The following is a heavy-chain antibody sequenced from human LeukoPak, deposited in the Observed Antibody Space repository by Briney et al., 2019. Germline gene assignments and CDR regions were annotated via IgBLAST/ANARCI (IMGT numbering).Heavy chain of an antibody. Sequence: GGSLRLSCAASGFTFSSHAMHWVRQAPGKGLEWEAMISYDGSNKYYADSVKGRFTISRDNSKNTLYLQMNSLRAEDTAVYYCARGAYYFDSSGYSGAFDIWGQGTMVTVSS. CDR1: GFTFSSHA. CDR2: ISYDGSNK. J-gene: IGHJ3*02. CDR3: ARGAYYFDSSGYSGAFDI. D-gene: IGHD3-22*01. V-gene: IGHV3-30*04.